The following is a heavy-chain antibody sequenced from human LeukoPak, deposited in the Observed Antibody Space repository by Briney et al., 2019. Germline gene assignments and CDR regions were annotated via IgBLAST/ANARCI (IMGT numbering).Heavy chain of an antibody. V-gene: IGHV4-34*01. CDR1: GGSSSGYY. D-gene: IGHD5-18*01. CDR3: ARDRVDTAMVYFDY. J-gene: IGHJ4*02. CDR2: INHSGST. Sequence: PSETLSLPCAVYGGSSSGYYWSWIRQPPGKGREWIGEINHSGSTYYNPSLKSRVTISVDTSKNQFSLKLSSVTAADTAVYYCARDRVDTAMVYFDYWGQGTLVTVSS.